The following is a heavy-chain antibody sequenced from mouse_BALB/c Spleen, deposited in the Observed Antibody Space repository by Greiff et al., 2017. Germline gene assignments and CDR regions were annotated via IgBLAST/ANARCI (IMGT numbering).Heavy chain of an antibody. Sequence: EVHLVESGGGLVQPGGSRKLSCAASGFTFSSFGMHWVRQAPEKGLEWVAYISSGSSTIYYADTVKGRFTISRDNPKNTLFLQMTSLRSEDTAMYYCAITFYYAMDYWGQGTSVTVSS. J-gene: IGHJ4*01. CDR3: AITFYYAMDY. CDR2: ISSGSSTI. CDR1: GFTFSSFG. V-gene: IGHV5-17*02. D-gene: IGHD1-1*01.